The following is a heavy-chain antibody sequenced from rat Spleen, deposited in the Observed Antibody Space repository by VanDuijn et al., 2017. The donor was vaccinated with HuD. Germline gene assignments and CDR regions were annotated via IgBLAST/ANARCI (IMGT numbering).Heavy chain of an antibody. CDR2: LCYDATAP. Sequence: EVQLVESDGGLVQPGRSLKLSCAASGFTFSDYYMAWVRQAPTKGLDWVATLCYDATAPYYRDSVKGRFTLSRDNAKSTLYLQMDSLRSEDTATYYCARGALSYFDYWGQGVMVTVSS. V-gene: IGHV5-29*01. CDR1: GFTFSDYY. J-gene: IGHJ2*01. D-gene: IGHD3-1*01. CDR3: ARGALSYFDY.